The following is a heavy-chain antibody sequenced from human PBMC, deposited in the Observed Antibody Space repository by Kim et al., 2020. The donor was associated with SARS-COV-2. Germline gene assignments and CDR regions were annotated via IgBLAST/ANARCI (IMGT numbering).Heavy chain of an antibody. CDR3: TTGRGLWFGDPAYFDL. V-gene: IGHV3-15*01. CDR1: GFTFSNAW. Sequence: GGSLRLSCAASGFTFSNAWMSWVRQAPGKGLEWVGRIKSKTDGGTTDYAAPVKGRFTISRDDSKNTLYLQMNSLKTEDTAVYYCTTGRGLWFGDPAYFDLWGRGTLVTVSS. CDR2: IKSKTDGGTT. D-gene: IGHD3-10*01. J-gene: IGHJ2*01.